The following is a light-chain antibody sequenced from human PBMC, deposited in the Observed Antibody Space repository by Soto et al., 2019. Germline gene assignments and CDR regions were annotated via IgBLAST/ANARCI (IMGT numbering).Light chain of an antibody. CDR3: LQYSTWPPLYT. Sequence: EIVMTQSPATLSVSPGERATLSCRASQGVSSYLAWYQQKPGQAPRLLISDASTRATDIPDGFSGSGSGTDFTLTISSLQSSDLAVYYCLQYSTWPPLYTFGQGTKLEIK. V-gene: IGKV3-15*01. J-gene: IGKJ2*01. CDR2: DAS. CDR1: QGVSSY.